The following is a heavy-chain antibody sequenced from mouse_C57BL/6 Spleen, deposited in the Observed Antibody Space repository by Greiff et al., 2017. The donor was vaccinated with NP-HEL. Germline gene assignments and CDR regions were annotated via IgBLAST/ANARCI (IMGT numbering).Heavy chain of an antibody. CDR3: ARRYYGSSYEDAMDY. CDR1: GFTFSDYG. Sequence: EVQRVESGGGLVKPGGSLKLSCAASGFTFSDYGMHWVRQAPEKGLEWVAYISSGSSTIYYADTVKGRFTISRDNAKNTLFLQMTSLRSEDTAMYYCARRYYGSSYEDAMDYWGQGTSVTVSS. V-gene: IGHV5-17*01. CDR2: ISSGSSTI. D-gene: IGHD1-1*01. J-gene: IGHJ4*01.